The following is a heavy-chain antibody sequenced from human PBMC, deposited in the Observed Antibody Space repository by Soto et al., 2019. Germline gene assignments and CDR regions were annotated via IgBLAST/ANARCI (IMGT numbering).Heavy chain of an antibody. CDR1: GGSFSGYY. Sequence: SETLSLTCAVYGGSFSGYYWTWIRQPPGTGLEWIGEINHSGSTNYNPSLKSRVTISVDTSKNQFSLKLTSVTAADTAVYYCARDKITGLFDYWGHRPLVPVPP. CDR3: ARDKITGLFDY. CDR2: INHSGST. V-gene: IGHV4-34*01. D-gene: IGHD2-8*02. J-gene: IGHJ4*01.